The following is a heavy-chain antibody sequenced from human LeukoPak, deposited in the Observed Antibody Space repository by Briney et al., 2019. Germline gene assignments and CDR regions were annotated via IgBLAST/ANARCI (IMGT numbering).Heavy chain of an antibody. J-gene: IGHJ4*02. D-gene: IGHD3-22*01. CDR2: ISAYNGNT. CDR3: ARDYYDGSGYWDY. CDR1: GYTFTSYG. V-gene: IGHV1-18*01. Sequence: ASVKVSCKASGYTFTSYGISWVRQAPGQGLEWMGWISAYNGNTNYAQKFQGRVTMTRDMSTTTDYMELSSLRSEDTAVYYCARDYYDGSGYWDYWGQGTLVTVSS.